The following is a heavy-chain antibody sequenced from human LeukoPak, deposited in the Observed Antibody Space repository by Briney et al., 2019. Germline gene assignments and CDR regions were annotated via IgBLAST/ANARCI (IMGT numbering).Heavy chain of an antibody. D-gene: IGHD4-17*01. CDR2: ISYDGSNK. CDR1: GFTFSSYA. Sequence: AGGSLRLSCAASGFTFSSYAMHWVRQAPGKGLEWVAVISYDGSNKYYADSVKGRFTISRDNSKNTLFLQMNSLRAEDTAVYFCASRDSGGYPYFDYWGQGALVTVSS. V-gene: IGHV3-30*14. CDR3: ASRDSGGYPYFDY. J-gene: IGHJ4*02.